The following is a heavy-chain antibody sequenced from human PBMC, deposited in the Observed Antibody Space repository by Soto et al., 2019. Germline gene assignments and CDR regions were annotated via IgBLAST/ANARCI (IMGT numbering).Heavy chain of an antibody. V-gene: IGHV3-30*18. CDR2: ISYDGSNK. D-gene: IGHD2-2*01. Sequence: GGSLRLSCAASGFTFSSYGMHWVRQAPGKGLGWVAVISYDGSNKYYADSVKGRFTISRDNSKNTLYLQMNSLRAEDTAVYYCAKRTPSVFDPWGQGTLVTVSS. CDR1: GFTFSSYG. J-gene: IGHJ5*02. CDR3: AKRTPSVFDP.